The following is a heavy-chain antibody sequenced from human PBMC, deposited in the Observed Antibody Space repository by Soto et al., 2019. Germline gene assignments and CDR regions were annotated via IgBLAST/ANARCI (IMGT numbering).Heavy chain of an antibody. V-gene: IGHV3-48*01. D-gene: IGHD4-17*01. Sequence: GGSLRLSCAASGFSLSNYNMNWVRQAPGKGLEWLSHISSPSSTIYYADSVKGRFTISRDNAKNSLYLQMNSLRAEDTAVYYCARLRSTVLDYWGQGTLVTVSS. CDR1: GFSLSNYN. CDR2: ISSPSSTI. J-gene: IGHJ4*02. CDR3: ARLRSTVLDY.